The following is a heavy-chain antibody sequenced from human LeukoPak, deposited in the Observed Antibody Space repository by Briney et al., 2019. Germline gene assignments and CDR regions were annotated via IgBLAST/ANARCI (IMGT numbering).Heavy chain of an antibody. J-gene: IGHJ3*02. Sequence: GGSLRLSCAASGFTFSTYWMHWVRQAPGKGLVWVSRIDSDGSSTSYADSVKGRFTISRDNAKNTLYLQMNSLRAEDTAVYYCARGYGETADSRRAFDIWGQGTTVTVSS. V-gene: IGHV3-74*01. CDR3: ARGYGETADSRRAFDI. D-gene: IGHD4-17*01. CDR1: GFTFSTYW. CDR2: IDSDGSST.